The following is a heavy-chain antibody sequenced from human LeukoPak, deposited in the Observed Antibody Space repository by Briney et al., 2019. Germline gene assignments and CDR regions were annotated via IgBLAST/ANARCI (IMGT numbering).Heavy chain of an antibody. D-gene: IGHD2-21*02. CDR2: IGPDDGNT. Sequence: ASVQVSCKASNYSLNTHGMNWVRQAPGQGLEWMGWIGPDDGNTKSAQKFQGRLTMATDTSTNTAYMELRTLTSDDTAVYYCARDKRVLAPGLTTIYTGWWFDPWGQGTLVTVTS. CDR3: ARDKRVLAPGLTTIYTGWWFDP. J-gene: IGHJ5*02. CDR1: NYSLNTHG. V-gene: IGHV1-18*01.